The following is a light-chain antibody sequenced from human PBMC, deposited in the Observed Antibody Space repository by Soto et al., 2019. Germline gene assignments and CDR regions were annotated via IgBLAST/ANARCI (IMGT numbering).Light chain of an antibody. CDR1: QSSSSW. J-gene: IGKJ1*01. Sequence: QITLSQSTVSASVGDRETITRRASQSSSSWLAWYQQKPGKAPKLLIYKAASLESGVPSRCCGSGAGAEFTLTISSLQPDDFSTDYCQQYNSYSWTFGQGTKVDIK. CDR3: QQYNSYSWT. CDR2: KAA. V-gene: IGKV1-5*03.